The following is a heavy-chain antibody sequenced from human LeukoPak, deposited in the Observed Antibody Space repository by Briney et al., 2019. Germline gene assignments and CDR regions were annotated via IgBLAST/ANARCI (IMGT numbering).Heavy chain of an antibody. Sequence: SETLSLTCTVSGGSLSSYYWSWIRQPPGKGLEWIGYIYYSGSTNYNPSLKSRVTISVDTSKNQFSLKLSSVTAADTAVYYCARAPDYGDYFDYWGQGTLVTVSS. CDR3: ARAPDYGDYFDY. CDR1: GGSLSSYY. V-gene: IGHV4-59*01. CDR2: IYYSGST. D-gene: IGHD4-17*01. J-gene: IGHJ4*02.